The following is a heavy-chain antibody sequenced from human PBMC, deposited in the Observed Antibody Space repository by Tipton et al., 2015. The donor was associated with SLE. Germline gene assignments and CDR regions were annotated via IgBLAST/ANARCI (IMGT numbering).Heavy chain of an antibody. D-gene: IGHD5-12*01. Sequence: TLSLTCTVSGGSISSYYWSWIRQPPGKGLEWIRYIYYSGSTNYNPSLKSRVTISVDTSKSQFSLRLSSVTAADTAMYYCARVVVATTKPLHFDYWGQGTLVTVSS. V-gene: IGHV4-59*01. CDR2: IYYSGST. CDR1: GGSISSYY. J-gene: IGHJ4*02. CDR3: ARVVVATTKPLHFDY.